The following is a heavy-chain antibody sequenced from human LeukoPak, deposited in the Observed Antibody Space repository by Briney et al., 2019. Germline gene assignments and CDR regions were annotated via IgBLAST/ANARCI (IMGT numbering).Heavy chain of an antibody. D-gene: IGHD3-10*01. CDR2: IIPIFGTA. J-gene: IGHJ4*02. CDR1: GGTFSSYA. V-gene: IGHV1-69*13. CDR3: ASDTGYYYGSGSYYANDY. Sequence: GASVKVSCKASGGTFSSYAISWVRQAPGQGLEWMGGIIPIFGTANYAQKFQGRVTITADESTSTAYMELSSLRSEDTAVYYCASDTGYYYGSGSYYANDYWGQGTLVTVSS.